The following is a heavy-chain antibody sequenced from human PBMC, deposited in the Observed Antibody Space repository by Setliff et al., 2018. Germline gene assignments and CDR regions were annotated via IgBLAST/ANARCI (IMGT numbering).Heavy chain of an antibody. V-gene: IGHV3-48*03. Sequence: PGGSLRLSCSGSGFNFSNYEINWVRRAPGKGLEWISYISSIGRLIHYADPVKGRFTVFRGNAGNSVHLQMNNLRVDDAAIYYCASPPIRQYNYYMDVWGKGTTVTVSS. J-gene: IGHJ6*04. CDR2: ISSIGRLI. CDR1: GFNFSNYE. CDR3: ASPPIRQYNYYMDV. D-gene: IGHD1-20*01.